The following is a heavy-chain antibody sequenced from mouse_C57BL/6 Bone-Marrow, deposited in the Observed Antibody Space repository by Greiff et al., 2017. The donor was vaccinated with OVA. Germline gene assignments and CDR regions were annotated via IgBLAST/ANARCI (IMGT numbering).Heavy chain of an antibody. CDR1: GYTFTSYW. V-gene: IGHV1-62-3*01. CDR2: IYPGDGDT. J-gene: IGHJ4*01. Sequence: QVQLQQPGAELVKPGASVKLSCKASGYTFTSYWMHWVKQRPGRGLEWIGRIYPGDGDTNYNGKFKGKATLTADKSSSTAYMQLSSLTSEDSAVYFCARWGGGAMDYWGQGTSVTVSS. CDR3: ARWGGGAMDY.